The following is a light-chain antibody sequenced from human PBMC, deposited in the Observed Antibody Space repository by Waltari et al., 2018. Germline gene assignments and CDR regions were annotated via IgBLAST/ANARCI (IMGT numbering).Light chain of an antibody. CDR1: SSALGDYDS. CDR3: CSYAGSYTSAV. Sequence: QSALTQPRSVSGSRGQSVNISCTEPSSALGDYDSVYCYPSHPGKAPKLIIYDVSHRPSGVPDRFSGSKSGKTASLTISGLQAEDEGVYYCCSYAGSYTSAVFGGGTKLTVL. J-gene: IGLJ2*01. V-gene: IGLV2-11*01. CDR2: DVS.